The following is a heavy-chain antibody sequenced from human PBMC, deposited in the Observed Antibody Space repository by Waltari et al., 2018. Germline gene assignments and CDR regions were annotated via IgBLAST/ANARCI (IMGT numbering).Heavy chain of an antibody. J-gene: IGHJ4*02. V-gene: IGHV5-51*01. CDR3: ARHEDYGDKYFDY. Sequence: EVQLVQSGAEVKQPGESLKISCQGSGYSFTNYWIGWVRQMPGKGLEWMGIIYPGDSNTRYSPSFQGQVTISADKSISTAYLQWSSLKASDTAMYYCARHEDYGDKYFDYWGQGTLVTVSS. CDR1: GYSFTNYW. CDR2: IYPGDSNT. D-gene: IGHD4-17*01.